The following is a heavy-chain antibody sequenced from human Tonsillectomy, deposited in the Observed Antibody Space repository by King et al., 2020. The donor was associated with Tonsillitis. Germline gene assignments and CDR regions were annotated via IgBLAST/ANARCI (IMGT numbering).Heavy chain of an antibody. CDR3: AKSAPGYSLDY. D-gene: IGHD2-15*01. CDR1: GFTFSTYA. J-gene: IGHJ4*02. Sequence: DVQLVESGGGLVQPGGSLRLSCEASGFTFSTYAMSWVRQAPGKGLEWVSVIYSGGSSTHYAKSVKGRFTISRDDSKNPLYRQLTSLRAEDTAVYYCAKSAPGYSLDYWGQGTLVTVSS. V-gene: IGHV3-23*03. CDR2: IYSGGSST.